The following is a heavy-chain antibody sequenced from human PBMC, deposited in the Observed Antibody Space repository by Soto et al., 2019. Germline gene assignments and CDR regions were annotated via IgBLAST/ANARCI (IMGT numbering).Heavy chain of an antibody. J-gene: IGHJ6*02. D-gene: IGHD1-1*01. CDR2: IYYSGST. CDR3: ARDQVMERWLPFHPGYYSMDV. CDR1: GGSISSGGYY. V-gene: IGHV4-31*03. Sequence: QVQLQESGPGLVKPSQTLSLTCTVSGGSISSGGYYWSWIRQHPGKGLEWIGYIYYSGSTYYNPSLKSRVTISIDTSKNPFLLKLSSVTAADTAVYYCARDQVMERWLPFHPGYYSMDVWGQGTTVTVSS.